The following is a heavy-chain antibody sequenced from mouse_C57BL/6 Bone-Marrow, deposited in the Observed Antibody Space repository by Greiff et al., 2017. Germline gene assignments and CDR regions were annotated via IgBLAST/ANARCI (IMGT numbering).Heavy chain of an antibody. J-gene: IGHJ4*01. CDR3: TLVLQPPYAMDY. D-gene: IGHD1-1*01. CDR2: IRLKSDNYAT. Sequence: EVQVEESGGGLVQPGGSMKLSCVASGFTFSNYWMNWVRQSPEKGLEWVAQIRLKSDNYATPYAEPVKGRFTISRDDSTSSVYLQMNNLRAEDTGIYYCTLVLQPPYAMDYGGQGTSVTVSS. CDR1: GFTFSNYW. V-gene: IGHV6-3*01.